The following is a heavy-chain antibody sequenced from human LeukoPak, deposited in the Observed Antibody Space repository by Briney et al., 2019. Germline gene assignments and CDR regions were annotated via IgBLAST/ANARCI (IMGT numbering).Heavy chain of an antibody. V-gene: IGHV4-59*01. CDR1: GDSISNYY. CDR3: ARHTTSGWYQVVY. J-gene: IGHJ4*02. Sequence: SETLSLTCTVSGDSISNYYWSWIRQPPGKGLEWIGYISYSGSTNNHNPSLKSRVTISVDTSKNQFSLKLSSVTAADTAVYYCARHTTSGWYQVVYWGQGTLVTVSS. CDR2: ISYSGSTN. D-gene: IGHD6-19*01.